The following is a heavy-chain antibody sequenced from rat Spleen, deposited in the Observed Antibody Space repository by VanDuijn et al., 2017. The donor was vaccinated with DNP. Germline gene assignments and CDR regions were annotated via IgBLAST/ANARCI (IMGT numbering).Heavy chain of an antibody. CDR2: IRYSGST. CDR1: GYSITRNY. CDR3: ARQNIVRDWFFDF. V-gene: IGHV3-1*01. J-gene: IGHJ1*01. D-gene: IGHD4-3*01. Sequence: EVQLQESGPGLVKPSQSLSLTCSVTGYSITRNYWGWIRKLPGNQMEWIGHIRYSGSTSYNPSLKSRISITRDTSKNQFFLQLNSVTTEDTATYYCARQNIVRDWFFDFWGPGTMVTVSS.